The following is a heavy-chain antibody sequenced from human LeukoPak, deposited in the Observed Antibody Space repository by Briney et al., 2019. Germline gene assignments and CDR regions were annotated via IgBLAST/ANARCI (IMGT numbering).Heavy chain of an antibody. Sequence: PGGSLRLSCAASGFTFSSYAMSWVRQAPGKGLEWVSAIGGSGGSTYYADSVKGRFTISRDNSKNTLYLQMNSLRAEDTAVYYCAKDGAYYDSRLFDYWGQGTLVTVSS. V-gene: IGHV3-23*01. CDR2: IGGSGGST. CDR1: GFTFSSYA. CDR3: AKDGAYYDSRLFDY. D-gene: IGHD3-22*01. J-gene: IGHJ4*02.